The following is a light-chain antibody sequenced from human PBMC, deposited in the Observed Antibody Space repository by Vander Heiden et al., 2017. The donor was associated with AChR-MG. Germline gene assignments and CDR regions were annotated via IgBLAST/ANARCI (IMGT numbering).Light chain of an antibody. Sequence: EIVLTQSPGTLSLSPGERATLSCRASQNVSARYLAWYQQKPGQAPRLLIYGASSRATGIPDRFSGSGSGTDFTLTISRLDPEEFAVYYCQQYGTSPTWTFGHETQVEIK. V-gene: IGKV3-20*01. CDR3: QQYGTSPTWT. J-gene: IGKJ1*01. CDR2: GAS. CDR1: QNVSARY.